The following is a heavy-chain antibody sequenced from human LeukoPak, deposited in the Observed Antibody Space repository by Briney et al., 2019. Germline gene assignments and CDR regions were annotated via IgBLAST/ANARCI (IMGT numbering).Heavy chain of an antibody. Sequence: SETLSLTCTVSGGSISSYYWSWIRQPPGKGLEWIGYIYYSGSTNYSPSLKSRVTISVDTSKNQFSLKLSSVTAADTAVYYCATNTYSSGWYGLGYYYYGMDVWGQGTTVTVSS. CDR3: ATNTYSSGWYGLGYYYYGMDV. J-gene: IGHJ6*02. CDR2: IYYSGST. V-gene: IGHV4-59*08. D-gene: IGHD6-19*01. CDR1: GGSISSYY.